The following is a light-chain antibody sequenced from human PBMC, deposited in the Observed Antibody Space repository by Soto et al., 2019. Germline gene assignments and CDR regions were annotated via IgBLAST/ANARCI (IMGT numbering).Light chain of an antibody. CDR2: EGS. CDR1: SSDVGSYNL. CDR3: CLYAGSRGHVV. Sequence: QSALTQPASVSGSPGQSITISCTGTSSDVGSYNLVSWYQQHPGKAPKLMIYEGSKRPSGVSNRFSGSKSGNTASLTISGLQAEDEADYYCCLYAGSRGHVVFGGGTKLNVL. V-gene: IGLV2-23*01. J-gene: IGLJ2*01.